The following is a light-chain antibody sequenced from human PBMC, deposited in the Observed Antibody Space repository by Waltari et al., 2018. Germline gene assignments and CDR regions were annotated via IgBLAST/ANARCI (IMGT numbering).Light chain of an antibody. Sequence: DIQMTQSPSSLSASVGDRVTIPCQSSQDISNYLNWYPQKPGKAPTLLIYDASNLETGVPSRFSGSVSGTDFTFTISSLQPEDIATYYCQQYDNLPLTFGGGTKVEIK. CDR2: DAS. CDR1: QDISNY. J-gene: IGKJ4*01. CDR3: QQYDNLPLT. V-gene: IGKV1-33*01.